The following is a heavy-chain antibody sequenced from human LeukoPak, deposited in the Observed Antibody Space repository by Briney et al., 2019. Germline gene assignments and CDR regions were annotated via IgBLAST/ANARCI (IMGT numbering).Heavy chain of an antibody. CDR2: INPDSGGT. Sequence: ASVKVSCKASGYTFTGYYMHWVRQAPGQGLEWMGWINPDSGGTNYAQNFQGRVAMTRDTSISTAYMDLSRLGSDDTAVYYCARDSRLIVVVPAAPGAFDIWGQGTMVTVSS. CDR1: GYTFTGYY. J-gene: IGHJ3*02. CDR3: ARDSRLIVVVPAAPGAFDI. D-gene: IGHD2-2*01. V-gene: IGHV1-2*02.